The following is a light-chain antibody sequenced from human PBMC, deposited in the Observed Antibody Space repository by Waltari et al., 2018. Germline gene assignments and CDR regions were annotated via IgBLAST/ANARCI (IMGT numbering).Light chain of an antibody. CDR2: AAS. J-gene: IGKJ2*01. CDR1: QSIGSY. CDR3: QQSYNIPYT. V-gene: IGKV1-39*01. Sequence: DIQMTQSPSSLSASVADRVTITCRASQSIGSYLNWYQHKPGEAPKVLIFAASSLHSGVPSRFSGGGSGTDFTLTISSLEPEDIATYYCQQSYNIPYTFGQGTRLEIK.